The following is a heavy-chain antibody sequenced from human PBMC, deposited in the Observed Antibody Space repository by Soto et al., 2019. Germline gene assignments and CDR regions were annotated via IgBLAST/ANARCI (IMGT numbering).Heavy chain of an antibody. J-gene: IGHJ4*02. V-gene: IGHV4-59*01. CDR1: GGSISSYY. Sequence: SETLSLTCTVSGGSISSYYWSWIRQPPGKGLEWIGYIYYSGSTNYNPSLKSRVTISVDTSKNQFSLKLSSVTAADTAVYYCARGGDRYYYDSSGSLDYWGQGTLVIVSS. CDR2: IYYSGST. CDR3: ARGGDRYYYDSSGSLDY. D-gene: IGHD3-22*01.